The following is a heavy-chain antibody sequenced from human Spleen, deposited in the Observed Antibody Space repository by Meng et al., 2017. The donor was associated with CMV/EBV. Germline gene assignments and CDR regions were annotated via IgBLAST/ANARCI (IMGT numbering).Heavy chain of an antibody. CDR3: ARGVSYGMDV. CDR1: GFTFRTYS. J-gene: IGHJ6*02. V-gene: IGHV3-74*01. Sequence: GSLRLSCAASGFTFRTYSMHWVRQAPGKGLVWVSRINTDGSGTFYADSVKGRFTISRDNAKNTLFLQMNSLRAEDTSVYYCARGVSYGMDVWGQGTTVTVSS. CDR2: INTDGSGT.